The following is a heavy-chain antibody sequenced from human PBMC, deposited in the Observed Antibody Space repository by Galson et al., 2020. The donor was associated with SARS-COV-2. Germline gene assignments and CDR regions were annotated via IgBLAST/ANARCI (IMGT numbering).Heavy chain of an antibody. J-gene: IGHJ4*02. D-gene: IGHD2-2*01. CDR2: ISVDGNHK. V-gene: IGHV3-30*04. CDR1: GFNLSNYA. Sequence: GGSLRLSCAASGFNLSNYAMHWVRQAPGKGLEWVAVISVDGNHKYDADSVRGRFTISRDNAKNTLYLQMNSLRTEDTAVYYCARTERVPAFHHNFDYWGQGTLVTVSS. CDR3: ARTERVPAFHHNFDY.